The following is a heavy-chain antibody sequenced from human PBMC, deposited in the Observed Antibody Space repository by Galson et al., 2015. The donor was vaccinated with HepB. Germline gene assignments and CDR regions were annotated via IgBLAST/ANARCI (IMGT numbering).Heavy chain of an antibody. Sequence: SLRLSCAASGLTFSSYGMHWVRQAPGKGLEWVAVISYDGSNKYYADSVKGRFTISRDNSKNTLYLQMNSLRAEDTAVYYCAGGLMVRGGLFDCWGQGTLVTVSS. CDR2: ISYDGSNK. J-gene: IGHJ4*02. V-gene: IGHV3-30*03. CDR3: AGGLMVRGGLFDC. CDR1: GLTFSSYG. D-gene: IGHD3-10*01.